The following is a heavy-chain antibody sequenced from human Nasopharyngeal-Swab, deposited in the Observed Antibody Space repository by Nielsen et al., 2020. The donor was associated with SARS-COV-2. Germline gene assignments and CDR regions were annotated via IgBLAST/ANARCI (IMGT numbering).Heavy chain of an antibody. CDR2: IRSKAYGGTT. Sequence: GESLKISCPASGFTFGDYVMTWFRQAPGKGLEWVGFIRSKAYGGTTEYAASVKGRFSISRDDSKRIAYLQMNSLKTEDTAVYYCTAMGMQLPPYYFNYWGQGTLVTVSS. CDR3: TAMGMQLPPYYFNY. CDR1: GFTFGDYV. V-gene: IGHV3-49*03. D-gene: IGHD5-18*01. J-gene: IGHJ4*02.